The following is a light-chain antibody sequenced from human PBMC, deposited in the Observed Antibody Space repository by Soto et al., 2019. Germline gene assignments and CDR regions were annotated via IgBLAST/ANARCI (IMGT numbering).Light chain of an antibody. CDR1: QSVSSN. J-gene: IGKJ4*01. CDR2: GAS. Sequence: EIVMTQSPASLSVSPGERATLSCRASQSVSSNLAWYQQKPGLAPRLLIYGASTRAAGIPARFSGSGSGTEFTLSISSLQSEDFAIYYCQQYHNWPPLTFGGGTKVEIK. CDR3: QQYHNWPPLT. V-gene: IGKV3-15*01.